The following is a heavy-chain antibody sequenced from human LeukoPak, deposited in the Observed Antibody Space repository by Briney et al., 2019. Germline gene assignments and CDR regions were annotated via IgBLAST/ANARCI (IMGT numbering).Heavy chain of an antibody. V-gene: IGHV1-8*01. CDR3: AREPIQVIREFDY. J-gene: IGHJ4*02. Sequence: ASVKVSCKASGYTFTSYDINWVRQATGQGLEWMGWMNPNSGNTGYAQKFQGRVTMTRNASISTAYMELSSLRSEDTAVYYCAREPIQVIREFDYWGQGTLVTVSS. D-gene: IGHD5-18*01. CDR2: MNPNSGNT. CDR1: GYTFTSYD.